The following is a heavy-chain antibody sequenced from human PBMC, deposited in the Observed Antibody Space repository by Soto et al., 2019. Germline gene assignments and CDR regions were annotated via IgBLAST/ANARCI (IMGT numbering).Heavy chain of an antibody. J-gene: IGHJ4*02. Sequence: SLRLSCAASGFTFSRYSFKWVRQAPGKGLEWVSHITSTSTTIYYADSVKGRFTISRDNAKNSLSLQMNSLRDEDTAVYYCGRDSGFGGSIDYWGQGILVTVSS. CDR2: ITSTSTTI. D-gene: IGHD3-10*01. V-gene: IGHV3-48*02. CDR3: GRDSGFGGSIDY. CDR1: GFTFSRYS.